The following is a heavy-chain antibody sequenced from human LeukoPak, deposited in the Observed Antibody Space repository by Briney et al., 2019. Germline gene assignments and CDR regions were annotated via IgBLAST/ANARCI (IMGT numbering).Heavy chain of an antibody. D-gene: IGHD3-10*01. J-gene: IGHJ4*02. Sequence: SETLSLTCSVSGGSISSGGYYWSWIRQHPGKGLEWIGYIYYSGSTYYNPSLKSRVTISVDSSNNQFSLKLSSVPAADTAVSYCAREFYGSGSQFDYWGQGTLVTVSS. CDR2: IYYSGST. CDR1: GGSISSGGYY. CDR3: AREFYGSGSQFDY. V-gene: IGHV4-31*03.